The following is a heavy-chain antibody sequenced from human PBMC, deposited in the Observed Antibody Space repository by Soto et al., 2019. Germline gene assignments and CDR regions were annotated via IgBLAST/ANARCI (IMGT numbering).Heavy chain of an antibody. CDR3: ARDRWFGELLPEGKTEYYYYGMDV. CDR2: IYSGGST. Sequence: GGSLRLSCAASGFTVSSNYMSWVRQAPGKGLEWVSVIYSGGSTYYADSVKGRFTISRDNSKNTLYLQMNSLRAEDTAVYYCARDRWFGELLPEGKTEYYYYGMDVWGQGTTVTVSS. CDR1: GFTVSSNY. J-gene: IGHJ6*02. V-gene: IGHV3-53*01. D-gene: IGHD3-10*01.